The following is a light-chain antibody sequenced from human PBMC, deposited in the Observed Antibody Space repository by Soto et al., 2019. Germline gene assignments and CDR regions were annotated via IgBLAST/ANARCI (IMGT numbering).Light chain of an antibody. CDR3: QHYHNWPIT. CDR1: QSVSSH. V-gene: IGKV3-15*01. Sequence: EIVLTQSPATLSLSPGEGATVSCRASQSVSSHLAWYQHKPGQAPRLLFYDASTRATGIPARFSGSGSGTEFTLTISSLQSEDFAVYYCQHYHNWPITFGQGTRLENK. CDR2: DAS. J-gene: IGKJ5*01.